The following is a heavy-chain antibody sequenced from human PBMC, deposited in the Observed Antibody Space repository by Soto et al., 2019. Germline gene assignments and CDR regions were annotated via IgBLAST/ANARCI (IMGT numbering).Heavy chain of an antibody. CDR2: IWYDGSNK. V-gene: IGHV3-33*01. CDR3: ATVRGDFWSGYFDF. CDR1: GFTFSSYG. D-gene: IGHD3-3*01. Sequence: QVQLVESGGGVVQPGRSLRLSCAASGFTFSSYGMHWVRQAPGKGLEWVAIIWYDGSNKYYADSVKGRFTISRDNSKNTLYLQMNNLRAEDTAIYYCATVRGDFWSGYFDFWGQGTLVTVSS. J-gene: IGHJ4*02.